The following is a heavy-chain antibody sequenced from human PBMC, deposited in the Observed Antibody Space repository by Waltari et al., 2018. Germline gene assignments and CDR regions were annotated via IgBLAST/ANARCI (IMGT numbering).Heavy chain of an antibody. Sequence: QVQLQQWGAGLLKPSETLSLTCAFYGGSFSGYYWSWIRQPPGKGLEWIGEINHSGSTTYNPSIKIRVTISVDTSKNQFSLKLSSVTAADTAVYYCARHMGYSSSWYAVSYYYYGMDVWGQGTTVTVSS. CDR2: INHSGST. J-gene: IGHJ6*02. D-gene: IGHD6-13*01. CDR3: ARHMGYSSSWYAVSYYYYGMDV. CDR1: GGSFSGYY. V-gene: IGHV4-34*01.